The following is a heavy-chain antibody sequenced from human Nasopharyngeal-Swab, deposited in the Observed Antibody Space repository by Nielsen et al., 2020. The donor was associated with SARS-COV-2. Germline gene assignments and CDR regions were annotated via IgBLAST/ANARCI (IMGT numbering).Heavy chain of an antibody. CDR3: ARAHYGGTYYYYYGMDV. Sequence: GGPLRLSCAASGFTFSSYDMHWVRQATGKGLEWVSAIGTAGDTYYPGSVKGRFTISRENAKNSLYLQMNSLRAGDTAVYYCARAHYGGTYYYYYGMDVWGQGTTVTVSS. D-gene: IGHD4-23*01. J-gene: IGHJ6*02. CDR1: GFTFSSYD. CDR2: IGTAGDT. V-gene: IGHV3-13*01.